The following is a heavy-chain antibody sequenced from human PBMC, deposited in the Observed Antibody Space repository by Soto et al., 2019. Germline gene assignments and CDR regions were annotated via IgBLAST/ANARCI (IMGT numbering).Heavy chain of an antibody. J-gene: IGHJ6*02. V-gene: IGHV1-69*01. CDR3: ARAQGSSTSLEIYYYYYYGMDV. CDR1: GGTFSSYA. Sequence: QVQLVQSGAEVKKPGSSVKVSCKASGGTFSSYAISWVRQAPGQGLEWMGGIIPISGTANYAQKLQGRVTITADESTSTADMELSSLRSEDTAVYYCARAQGSSTSLEIYYYYYYGMDVWGQGTTVTVSS. CDR2: IIPISGTA. D-gene: IGHD2-2*01.